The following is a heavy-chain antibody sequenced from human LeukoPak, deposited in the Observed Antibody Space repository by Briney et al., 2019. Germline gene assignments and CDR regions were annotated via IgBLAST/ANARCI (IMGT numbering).Heavy chain of an antibody. J-gene: IGHJ1*01. Sequence: PSETLSLTCTVSGYSMSSGYYWGWIRQPPERGLEWIGSVYHTGSTYYNPSLKSRVTISVDTSKNQFYLKLSSVTAADTAVYYCARGDSTVTPKYFQYWGQGTLVTVSS. D-gene: IGHD4-23*01. CDR3: ARGDSTVTPKYFQY. CDR1: GYSMSSGYY. CDR2: VYHTGST. V-gene: IGHV4-38-2*02.